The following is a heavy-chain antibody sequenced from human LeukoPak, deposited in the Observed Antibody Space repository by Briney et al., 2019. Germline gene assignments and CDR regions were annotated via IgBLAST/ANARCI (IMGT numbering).Heavy chain of an antibody. CDR2: IIPIFGTA. D-gene: IGHD3-22*01. V-gene: IGHV1-69*05. CDR1: GGTFSSYA. J-gene: IGHJ3*02. Sequence: SVKVSCKASGGTFSSYAISWVLQAPGQGLEWMGRIIPIFGTANYAQKFQGRVTITTDESTSTAYMELSSLRSEDTAVYYCARDKVEVYYYDSSGTDAFDIWGQGTMVTVSS. CDR3: ARDKVEVYYYDSSGTDAFDI.